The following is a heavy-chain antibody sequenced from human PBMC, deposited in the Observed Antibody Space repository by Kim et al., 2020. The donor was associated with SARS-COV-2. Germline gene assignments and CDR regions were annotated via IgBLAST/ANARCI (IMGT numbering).Heavy chain of an antibody. CDR1: GFTFSIYA. CDR2: ISASDSRT. J-gene: IGHJ4*02. V-gene: IGHV3-23*01. CDR3: AKDLAWGLDY. Sequence: GGSLRLSCAASGFTFSIYAMSWVRQAPGKGLEWVSAISASDSRTYYADSVKGRFTISRDNSKNTLYLQVNALRAEDTAVYYCAKDLAWGLDYWGQGTLVT. D-gene: IGHD7-27*01.